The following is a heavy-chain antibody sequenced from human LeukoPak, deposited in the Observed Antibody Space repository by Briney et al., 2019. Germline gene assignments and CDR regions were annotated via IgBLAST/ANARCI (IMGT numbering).Heavy chain of an antibody. D-gene: IGHD6-13*01. V-gene: IGHV3-21*01. J-gene: IGHJ4*02. CDR2: ISSSSSYI. CDR1: GFTFISYS. CDR3: ASERPSSSWYDY. Sequence: GGSLRLSCAASGFTFISYSMNWVRQAPGKGLEGVSSISSSSSYIYYADSVKGRFTISRDNAKNSLYLQMNSLRDEDTAVYYCASERPSSSWYDYWGQGTLVTVSS.